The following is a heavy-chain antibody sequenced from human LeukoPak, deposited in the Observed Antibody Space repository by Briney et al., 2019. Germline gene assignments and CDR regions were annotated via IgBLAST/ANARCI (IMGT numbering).Heavy chain of an antibody. V-gene: IGHV3-48*03. D-gene: IGHD3-9*01. Sequence: GGSLRLSCAVSGFTFSSYEMNWVRQAPGKGLEWVSYISTSGRTIYYADSVKGRFTISRDNAKNSLYLQMSSLRVEDTAVYYCAREEVGGLRYFDWLGQGTLLTVSS. CDR2: ISTSGRTI. CDR3: AREEVGGLRYFDW. CDR1: GFTFSSYE. J-gene: IGHJ4*02.